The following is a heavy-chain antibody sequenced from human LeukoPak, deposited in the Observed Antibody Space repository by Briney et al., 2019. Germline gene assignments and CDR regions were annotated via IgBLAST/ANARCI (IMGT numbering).Heavy chain of an antibody. Sequence: ASVKVSCKASGYTFANFGITWVRPAPGQGLEWMGWISVYNGNTNYAQNLQGRVTLTTDTSTSTAYMELRSLRSDDTALYYCARTCSSSSCYMVHWGQGTLVTVSS. V-gene: IGHV1-18*01. CDR2: ISVYNGNT. J-gene: IGHJ4*02. CDR1: GYTFANFG. D-gene: IGHD2-2*02. CDR3: ARTCSSSSCYMVH.